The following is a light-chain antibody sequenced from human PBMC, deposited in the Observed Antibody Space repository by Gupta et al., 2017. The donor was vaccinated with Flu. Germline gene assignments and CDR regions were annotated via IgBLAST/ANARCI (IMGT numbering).Light chain of an antibody. J-gene: IGKJ2*01. Sequence: DFQMTQSPSSLSASVGDRVTITCRASQDSSIYLYWYQHKPGKAPKLLIYATSTFQTGVPSRFSGSGGGTDFTLTISSLQPEDFATYYCQQNYSTPLYTFGQGTKLEIK. CDR3: QQNYSTPLYT. CDR1: QDSSIY. CDR2: ATS. V-gene: IGKV1-39*01.